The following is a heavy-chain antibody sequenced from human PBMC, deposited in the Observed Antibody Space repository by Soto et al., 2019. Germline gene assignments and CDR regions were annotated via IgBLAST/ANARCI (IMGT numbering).Heavy chain of an antibody. CDR2: IIPIFGTA. V-gene: IGHV1-69*12. CDR1: GGTFSSYA. D-gene: IGHD3-16*02. J-gene: IGHJ4*02. Sequence: QVQLVQSGAEVKKPGSSVKVSCKASGGTFSSYAISWVRQAPGQGLEWMGGIIPIFGTAKYAQKFQGRVTITADESTSTAYMELSSLRSEDTAVYYCAGERGYDYVWGSYRYLDYWGQGTLVTVSS. CDR3: AGERGYDYVWGSYRYLDY.